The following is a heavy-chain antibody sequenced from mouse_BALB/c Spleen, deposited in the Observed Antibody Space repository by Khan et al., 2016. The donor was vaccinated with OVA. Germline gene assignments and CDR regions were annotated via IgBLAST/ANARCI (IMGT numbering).Heavy chain of an antibody. D-gene: IGHD3-1*01. CDR2: FFPNSGGS. Sequence: EVQLQESGPEVVKPGASVKISCKASGYTFTDYNMDWLKQRHGKSLEWIGYFFPNSGGSGYNQKFKTKATLTVDISSSTAYMDLRSLTSEDSAVYYCVRSGCCSCAFWGQGTLVTVSA. J-gene: IGHJ3*01. V-gene: IGHV1S29*02. CDR1: GYTFTDYN. CDR3: VRSGCCSCAF.